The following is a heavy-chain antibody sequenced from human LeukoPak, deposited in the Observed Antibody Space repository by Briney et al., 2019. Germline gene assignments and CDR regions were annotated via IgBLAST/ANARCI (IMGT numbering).Heavy chain of an antibody. J-gene: IGHJ4*02. CDR2: ISTSSIYI. D-gene: IGHD3-22*01. V-gene: IGHV3-21*01. Sequence: GGSLRLSCAASGFTFSSYNMNWVRQAPGKGLEWVSSISTSSIYIYYADSVKGRFTISRDNAKNSLYLQMNSLRAEDTAVYYCARDLVYYDSSGGDYWGQGTLVTVSS. CDR3: ARDLVYYDSSGGDY. CDR1: GFTFSSYN.